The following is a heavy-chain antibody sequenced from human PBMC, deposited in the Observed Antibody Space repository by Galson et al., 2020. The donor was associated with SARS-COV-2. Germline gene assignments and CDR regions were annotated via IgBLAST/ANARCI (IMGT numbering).Heavy chain of an antibody. CDR1: GYTFTGYY. CDR2: INPNSGGT. Sequence: ASVKVSCKASGYTFTGYYMHWVRQAPGQGLEWMGWINPNSGGTNYAQKFQGRVTMTRDTSISTAYMELSRLRSDDTAVYYCAREHPVDIVTYYYYGMDVWGQGTTVTVSS. D-gene: IGHD5-12*01. V-gene: IGHV1-2*02. CDR3: AREHPVDIVTYYYYGMDV. J-gene: IGHJ6*02.